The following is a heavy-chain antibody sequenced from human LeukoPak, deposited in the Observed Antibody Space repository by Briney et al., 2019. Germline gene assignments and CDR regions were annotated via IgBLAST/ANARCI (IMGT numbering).Heavy chain of an antibody. J-gene: IGHJ4*02. CDR2: ICDGGHI. CDR1: GVSISSRNW. V-gene: IGHV4-4*02. D-gene: IGHD3-16*02. Sequence: SETLSLTCAVSGVSISSRNWGTGSRQPPGEGLGGIGEICDGGHINYSPSLNSRVTVSLHNSNNHFSLRLPSVPAADTAVYYCARSDYICGSYRVYDSWGQGTPVPGPS. CDR3: ARSDYICGSYRVYDS.